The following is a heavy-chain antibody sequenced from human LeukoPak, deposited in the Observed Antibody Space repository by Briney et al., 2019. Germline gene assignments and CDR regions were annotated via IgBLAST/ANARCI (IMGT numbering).Heavy chain of an antibody. CDR1: GGSFSGYY. CDR3: ARNNRKTYYDFWSGSNWFDP. V-gene: IGHV4-34*01. J-gene: IGHJ5*02. Sequence: PSDTLSLTCAVYGGSFSGYYWSWIRQPPGKGLEWIGEINHSGSTNYNPALKSRVPTSVDTSKNQFSLKLSSVTAADTAVYYCARNNRKTYYDFWSGSNWFDPWGQGTLVTVSS. D-gene: IGHD3-3*01. CDR2: INHSGST.